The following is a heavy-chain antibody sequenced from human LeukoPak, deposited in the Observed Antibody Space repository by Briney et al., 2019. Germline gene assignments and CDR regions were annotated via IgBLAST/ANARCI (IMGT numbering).Heavy chain of an antibody. CDR3: AKDHRPHYYDSSGYYYQSQIFDY. D-gene: IGHD3-22*01. V-gene: IGHV3-23*01. Sequence: GGSLRLSCAASGFTFSSYAMSWVRQAPGKGLEWVSAISGSGGSSYYADSVKGRFTISRDNSKNTLYLQMNSLRAEDTAVYYCAKDHRPHYYDSSGYYYQSQIFDYWGQGTLVTVSS. CDR2: ISGSGGSS. J-gene: IGHJ4*02. CDR1: GFTFSSYA.